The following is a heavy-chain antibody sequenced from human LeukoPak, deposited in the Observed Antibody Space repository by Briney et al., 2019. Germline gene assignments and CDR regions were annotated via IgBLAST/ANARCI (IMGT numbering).Heavy chain of an antibody. CDR2: IIPIFGTA. CDR1: GYTFSTYA. J-gene: IGHJ6*03. D-gene: IGHD6-6*01. Sequence: ASVKVSCKASGYTFSTYAISWVRQAPGQGLEWMGGIIPIFGTANYAQKFQGRVTITTDESTSTAYMELSSLRSEDTAVYYCARGRGSIAALTYYYYYMDVWGKGTTVTVSS. V-gene: IGHV1-69*05. CDR3: ARGRGSIAALTYYYYYMDV.